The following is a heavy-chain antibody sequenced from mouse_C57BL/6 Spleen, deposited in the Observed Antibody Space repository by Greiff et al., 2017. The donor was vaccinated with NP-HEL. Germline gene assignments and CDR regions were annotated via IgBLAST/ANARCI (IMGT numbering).Heavy chain of an antibody. CDR1: GYTFTDYE. Sequence: QVQLQQSGAELVRPGASVTLSCKASGYTFTDYEMHWVKQTPVHGLEWIGAIDPETGGTAYNQKFKGKAILTADKSSSTAYMELRSLTSEDSAVYYCTRSGYDYEGGYFDYWGQGTTLTVSS. CDR3: TRSGYDYEGGYFDY. CDR2: IDPETGGT. V-gene: IGHV1-15*01. J-gene: IGHJ2*01. D-gene: IGHD2-4*01.